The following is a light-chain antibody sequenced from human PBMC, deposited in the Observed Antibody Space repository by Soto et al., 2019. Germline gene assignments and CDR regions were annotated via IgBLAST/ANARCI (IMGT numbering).Light chain of an antibody. CDR3: QQYNRYAVT. CDR2: DAS. CDR1: QDISNY. Sequence: DIQMTQSPSSLSASVGNRVTITCQASQDISNYLNWYQQKPGQAAKLLIYDASTLQSGVPSRFSASGSGTELALTISGLQPDDFAVYYCQQYNRYAVTFGQGTKVDIK. J-gene: IGKJ1*01. V-gene: IGKV1-5*01.